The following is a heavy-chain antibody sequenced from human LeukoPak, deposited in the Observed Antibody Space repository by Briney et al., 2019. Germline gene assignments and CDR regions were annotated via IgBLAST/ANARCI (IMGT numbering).Heavy chain of an antibody. J-gene: IGHJ4*02. D-gene: IGHD1-26*01. CDR2: TWFDGSQK. V-gene: IGHV3-33*06. Sequence: GGSLRLSCAVSGFSFRDFGFHWVRQAPGKGLEWVAVTWFDGSQKYYADSVEGRFTISRDNSKNTLYLEMNSLRVEDTAVYYCAKWEGARQFYFGYWGQGALVTVSS. CDR3: AKWEGARQFYFGY. CDR1: GFSFRDFG.